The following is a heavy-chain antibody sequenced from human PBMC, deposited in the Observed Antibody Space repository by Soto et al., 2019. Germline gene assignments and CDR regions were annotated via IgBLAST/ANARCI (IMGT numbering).Heavy chain of an antibody. Sequence: NPSETLSLTCAVYGGSFSGYYWSWIRQPPGKGLEWIGEINHSGSTNYNPSLKSRVTISVDTSKNQFSLKLSSVTAADTAVYYCASNPRIAAAGTLPYYYYGMDVWGQGTTVTVSS. CDR1: GGSFSGYY. J-gene: IGHJ6*02. CDR3: ASNPRIAAAGTLPYYYYGMDV. V-gene: IGHV4-34*01. D-gene: IGHD6-13*01. CDR2: INHSGST.